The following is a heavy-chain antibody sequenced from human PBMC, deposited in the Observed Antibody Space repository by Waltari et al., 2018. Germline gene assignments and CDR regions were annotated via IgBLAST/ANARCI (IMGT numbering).Heavy chain of an antibody. Sequence: QVQLQQWGAGLLKPSETLSLTCAVYGGSFSGYYWSWIRQPPGKGLEWIGEINHSGSTNYNPSLKSRVTISVDTSKNQFSLKLSSVTAADTAVYYCARARWGSSTRRGYYFDYWGQGTLVTVSS. J-gene: IGHJ4*02. D-gene: IGHD2-2*01. CDR3: ARARWGSSTRRGYYFDY. CDR1: GGSFSGYY. CDR2: INHSGST. V-gene: IGHV4-34*01.